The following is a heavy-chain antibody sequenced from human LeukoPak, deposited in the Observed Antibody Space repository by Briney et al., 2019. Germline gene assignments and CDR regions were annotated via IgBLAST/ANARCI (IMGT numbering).Heavy chain of an antibody. D-gene: IGHD3-3*01. CDR3: ARIYYDFWSGYWVFDY. CDR2: INPNSGGT. V-gene: IGHV1-2*02. J-gene: IGHJ4*02. Sequence: VKVSCKXSGYTFTVYCMHWVRQAPGQGLEWMGWINPNSGGTNYAQKFQGRVTMTRDTSISTAYMELSRLRSDDTAVYYCARIYYDFWSGYWVFDYWGQGTLVTVSS. CDR1: GYTFTVYC.